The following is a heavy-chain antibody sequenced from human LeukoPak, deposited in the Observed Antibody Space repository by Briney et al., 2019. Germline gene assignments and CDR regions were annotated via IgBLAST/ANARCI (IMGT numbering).Heavy chain of an antibody. J-gene: IGHJ4*02. D-gene: IGHD6-25*01. Sequence: SETLSLTCAVYGGSFSGYYWSWIRQPPGKGLEWIGEINHSGSTNYNPSLKSRVTISVETSKNQFSLKLSSVTAADTAVYFCSSGSYFDYWGQGTLVTVSS. CDR2: INHSGST. V-gene: IGHV4-34*01. CDR1: GGSFSGYY. CDR3: SSGSYFDY.